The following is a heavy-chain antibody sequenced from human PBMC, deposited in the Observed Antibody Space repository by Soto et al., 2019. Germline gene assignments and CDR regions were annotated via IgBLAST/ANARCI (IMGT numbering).Heavy chain of an antibody. J-gene: IGHJ4*02. Sequence: PGGSLRLSCAASGFTFSSYWMSWVRQAPGKGLEWVANIKQDGSEKYYVDSVKGRFTISRDNAKNSLYLQMNSLRAEDTAVYYCARARREDGYNRFFDYWGQGTLVTVSS. V-gene: IGHV3-7*04. CDR2: IKQDGSEK. CDR1: GFTFSSYW. D-gene: IGHD5-12*01. CDR3: ARARREDGYNRFFDY.